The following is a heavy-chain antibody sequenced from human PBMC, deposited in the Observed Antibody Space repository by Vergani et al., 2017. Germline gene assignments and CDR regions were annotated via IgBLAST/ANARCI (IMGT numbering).Heavy chain of an antibody. J-gene: IGHJ6*02. CDR3: AREVGDYAHYYYGMDV. CDR1: GFTFSSYS. Sequence: EVQLVESGGGLVKPGGSLRLSCAASGFTFSSYSMNWVRQAPGKGLEWVSSISSSSSYIYYADSVKGRFTISRDNAKNSLYLQMNSLRAEDTAVYYGAREVGDYAHYYYGMDVWGQGTTVTVSS. CDR2: ISSSSSYI. V-gene: IGHV3-21*01. D-gene: IGHD4-17*01.